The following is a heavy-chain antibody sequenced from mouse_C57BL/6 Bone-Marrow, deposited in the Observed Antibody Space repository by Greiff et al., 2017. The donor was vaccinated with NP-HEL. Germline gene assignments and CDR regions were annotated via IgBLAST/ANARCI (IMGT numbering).Heavy chain of an antibody. CDR3: ARDGDYYCNYGADY. Sequence: DVMLVESGGGLVKPGGSLKLSCAASGFTFSSYAMSWVRQTPEKRLEWVATISYGGSYTYYPDNVKGRFTISRDNAKNNLYLQMSHLKSEDTAVCYCARDGDYYCNYGADYWGKGTTLTVAS. V-gene: IGHV5-4*01. CDR1: GFTFSSYA. D-gene: IGHD2-1*01. J-gene: IGHJ2*01. CDR2: ISYGGSYT.